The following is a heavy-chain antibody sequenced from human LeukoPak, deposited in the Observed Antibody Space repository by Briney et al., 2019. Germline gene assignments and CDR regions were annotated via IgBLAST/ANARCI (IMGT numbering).Heavy chain of an antibody. V-gene: IGHV3-48*03. J-gene: IGHJ6*01. CDR2: ISSSGSTI. CDR3: AELRITMIGGV. Sequence: GGSLRLPCAASGFTFSSYEMNWVRQAPGKGLEWVSYISSSGSTIYYADSVKGRFTISRDNAKNSLYLQMNSLRAEDTAVYYCAELRITMIGGVWGKGTTVTISS. D-gene: IGHD3-10*02. CDR1: GFTFSSYE.